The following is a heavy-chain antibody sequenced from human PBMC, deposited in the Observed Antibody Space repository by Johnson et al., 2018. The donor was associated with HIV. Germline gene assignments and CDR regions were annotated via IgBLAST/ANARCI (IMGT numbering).Heavy chain of an antibody. D-gene: IGHD6-13*01. V-gene: IGHV3-64*01. CDR2: ISSNGGST. CDR1: GFTFSSYA. CDR3: ARGSSSWLHDAFDI. J-gene: IGHJ3*02. Sequence: MLLVESGGGLVQPGGSLRLSCAASGFTFSSYAMHWVRQAPGKGLEYVSAISSNGGSTYYANSVKGRFTISRDNSKNTLYLQMNSLRAEDTAVYYCARGSSSWLHDAFDIWGQGTMVTVSS.